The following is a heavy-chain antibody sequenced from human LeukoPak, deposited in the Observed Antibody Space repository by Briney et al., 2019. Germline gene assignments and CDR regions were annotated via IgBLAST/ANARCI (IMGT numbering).Heavy chain of an antibody. V-gene: IGHV3-7*01. J-gene: IGHJ5*02. D-gene: IGHD3-10*01. Sequence: PGGSLRLSCAASGFTFSSYWMSWVRQAPGKGLEWVANINQDGSEKYYVDSVKGRFTISRDNAKNSLYLQMNSLRAEDTAVYYCARDFEDYYDSGYNWFDPWGQGTLATVSS. CDR2: INQDGSEK. CDR3: ARDFEDYYDSGYNWFDP. CDR1: GFTFSSYW.